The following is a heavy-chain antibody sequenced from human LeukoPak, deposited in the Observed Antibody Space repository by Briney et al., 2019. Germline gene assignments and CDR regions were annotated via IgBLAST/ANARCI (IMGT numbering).Heavy chain of an antibody. V-gene: IGHV4-59*08. CDR1: GGSVSSYY. J-gene: IGHJ4*02. CDR2: IHNSGRT. Sequence: SETLSLTCSVSGGSVSSYYWSWIRQSPGKGLEWIGYIHNSGRTNYNPSLKSRVTGFVDTSKNQVSLRLSSVTAADTAVYYCARHGTIASESYFDYWGQGGLVTVS. D-gene: IGHD1-14*01. CDR3: ARHGTIASESYFDY.